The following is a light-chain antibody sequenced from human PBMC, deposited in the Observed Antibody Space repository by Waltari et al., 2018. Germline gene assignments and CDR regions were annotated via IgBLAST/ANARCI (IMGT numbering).Light chain of an antibody. CDR2: AAS. CDR3: LQYNSHPFT. CDR1: QGISTY. J-gene: IGKJ3*01. V-gene: IGKV1-17*03. Sequence: IQMTQSPSSLSASAGDTVTITRRASQGISTYLNWFQQKPGKVPKRLIYAASSLESGVPSRFSGSGSGTDFTLTISSLQPEDFATYYCLQYNSHPFTFGPGTRLDIK.